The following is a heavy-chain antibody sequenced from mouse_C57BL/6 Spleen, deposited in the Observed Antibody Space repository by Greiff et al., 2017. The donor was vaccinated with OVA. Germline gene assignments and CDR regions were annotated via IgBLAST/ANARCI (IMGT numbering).Heavy chain of an antibody. V-gene: IGHV1-50*01. J-gene: IGHJ2*01. CDR1: GYTFTSYW. Sequence: QVQLQQPGAELVKPGASVKLSCKASGYTFTSYWMQWVKQRPGQGLEWIGEIDPSDSYTNYNQKFKGKATLTVDTSSSTAYMQLSSLTSEDAAVYYCARKGDYEGYWGQGTTLTVSS. D-gene: IGHD2-4*01. CDR3: ARKGDYEGY. CDR2: IDPSDSYT.